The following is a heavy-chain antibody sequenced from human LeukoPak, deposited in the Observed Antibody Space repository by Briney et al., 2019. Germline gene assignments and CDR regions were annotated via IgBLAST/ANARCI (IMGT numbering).Heavy chain of an antibody. V-gene: IGHV3-48*01. J-gene: IGHJ4*02. CDR1: GFTFSRYN. CDR2: ISSSSTI. CDR3: AREFEGADTFDY. Sequence: GGSLRLSCAASGFTFSRYNMNWVRQAPGKGLEWVSYISSSSTIYYADSVKGRFTISRDNAKNSLYLQMNSLRAEDTAVYYCAREFEGADTFDYWGQGTLATVSS. D-gene: IGHD3-10*01.